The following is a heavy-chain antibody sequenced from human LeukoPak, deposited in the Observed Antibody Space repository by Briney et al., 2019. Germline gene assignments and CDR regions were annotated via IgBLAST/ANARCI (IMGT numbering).Heavy chain of an antibody. CDR1: GYTFSGFY. Sequence: ASVKVSCKASGYTFSGFYIHWVRQAPGQGLEWMGWINPNSGVTNYAQKLQGGVTITRDTSIDTAYMQLSRLRSDDTVVYCCAKDRYGDYEAPFHYYMDAWGRGTTVTVSS. CDR3: AKDRYGDYEAPFHYYMDA. CDR2: INPNSGVT. J-gene: IGHJ6*03. V-gene: IGHV1-2*01. D-gene: IGHD5-12*01.